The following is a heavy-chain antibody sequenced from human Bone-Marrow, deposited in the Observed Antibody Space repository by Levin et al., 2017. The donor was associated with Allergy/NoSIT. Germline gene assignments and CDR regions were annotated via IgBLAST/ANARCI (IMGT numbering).Heavy chain of an antibody. D-gene: IGHD2-21*02. Sequence: GESLKISCAASGLSFSNYGMHWVRQAPGQGLEWVAVISYDGSNKKYVESVKGRFTISRDNSKNTLYLQMNSLRREDTAVYYCAKVNGDNVMSYYYGMDVWGQGTTVTVSS. J-gene: IGHJ6*02. CDR3: AKVNGDNVMSYYYGMDV. CDR1: GLSFSNYG. V-gene: IGHV3-30*18. CDR2: ISYDGSNK.